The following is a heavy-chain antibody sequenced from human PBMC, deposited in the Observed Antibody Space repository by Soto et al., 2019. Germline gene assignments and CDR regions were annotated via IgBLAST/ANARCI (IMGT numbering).Heavy chain of an antibody. CDR1: GFTFSDYY. Sequence: GGSLRLSCAASGFTFSDYYMSWIRQAPGKGLEWVSYISSSGSAIYYADSVKGRFTISRDNAKNSLYLQMNSLRAEDTAVFYCARDSRGATPEYYYYMDVWGKGTTVTVSS. CDR3: ARDSRGATPEYYYYMDV. V-gene: IGHV3-11*01. CDR2: ISSSGSAI. D-gene: IGHD1-26*01. J-gene: IGHJ6*03.